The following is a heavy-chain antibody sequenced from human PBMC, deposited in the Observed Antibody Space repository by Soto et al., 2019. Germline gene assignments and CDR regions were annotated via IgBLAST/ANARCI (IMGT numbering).Heavy chain of an antibody. J-gene: IGHJ6*02. V-gene: IGHV1-69*02. Sequence: ASVKVSCKASGGTFSSYTISWVRQAPGQGLEWMGRIIPILGIANYAQKFQGRVTITADKSTSTAYMELSSLRSEDTAVYYCAITSRGGSYHWPYYYYGMDVWGQGTTVTVSS. CDR1: GGTFSSYT. D-gene: IGHD3-16*02. CDR3: AITSRGGSYHWPYYYYGMDV. CDR2: IIPILGIA.